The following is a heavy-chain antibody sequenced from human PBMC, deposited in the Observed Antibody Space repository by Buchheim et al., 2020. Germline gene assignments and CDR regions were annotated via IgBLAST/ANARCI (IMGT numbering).Heavy chain of an antibody. Sequence: EVQLVESGGGLVQPGGSLKLSCAASGFTFSGSAMHWVRQASGKGLEWVGRIRSKSNNYGTAYAASVKGRFTISRDDSKNTAYLQMNSLKTEDTALYYCTRDYGRSFVDWGQGTL. V-gene: IGHV3-73*02. J-gene: IGHJ4*02. CDR3: TRDYGRSFVD. CDR2: IRSKSNNYGT. CDR1: GFTFSGSA. D-gene: IGHD4/OR15-4a*01.